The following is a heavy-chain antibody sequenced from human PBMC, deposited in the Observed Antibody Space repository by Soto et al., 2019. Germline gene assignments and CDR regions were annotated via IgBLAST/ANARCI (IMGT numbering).Heavy chain of an antibody. CDR3: ARSPAYIAMFFGNHIDY. V-gene: IGHV3-13*01. CDR1: GFTFRTYD. J-gene: IGHJ4*02. D-gene: IGHD5-18*01. CDR2: TGTTGDT. Sequence: GGSLRLSCVASGFTFRTYDMHWVRQVTGKGLEWVSTTGTTGDTYYPDSLKGRFTISRDDARNSLYLQMNSLRAEDTAVYYCARSPAYIAMFFGNHIDYWGQGTLVTVSS.